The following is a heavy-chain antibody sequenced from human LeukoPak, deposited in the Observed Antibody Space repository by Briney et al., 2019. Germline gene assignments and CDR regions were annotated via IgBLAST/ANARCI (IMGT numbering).Heavy chain of an antibody. CDR1: GYNFSRYD. CDR2: MSADNGKT. V-gene: IGHV1-3*01. Sequence: ASVKASCKASGYNFSRYDIHWVRQAPGQGLEWMGWMSADNGKTIESQKFRDRVVISRDTSATTGYMGLTSLKPEDTGVYYCARGPLGSPNWFGPWGQGTLVTVSS. J-gene: IGHJ5*02. CDR3: ARGPLGSPNWFGP. D-gene: IGHD1-26*01.